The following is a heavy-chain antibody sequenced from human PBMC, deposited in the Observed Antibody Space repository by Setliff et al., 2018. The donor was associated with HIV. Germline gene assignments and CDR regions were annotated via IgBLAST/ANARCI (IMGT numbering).Heavy chain of an antibody. CDR3: ARVKSIKTTLVRLWPRFDL. CDR1: TESLTRYD. J-gene: IGHJ5*02. CDR2: IDDSGSI. D-gene: IGHD3-10*01. Sequence: PSETLSHTCAVYTESLTRYDWAWIRQSPERGLEWIGEIDDSGSIIYNPSLQSRVTMSVDTSKNQFSLKVRSLTAADTGLYYCARVKSIKTTLVRLWPRFDLWGQGTQVTVSS. V-gene: IGHV4-34*01.